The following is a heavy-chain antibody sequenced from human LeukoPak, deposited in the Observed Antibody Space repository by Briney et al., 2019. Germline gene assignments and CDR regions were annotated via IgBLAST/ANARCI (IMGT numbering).Heavy chain of an antibody. D-gene: IGHD7-27*01. J-gene: IGHJ4*02. V-gene: IGHV2-5*02. CDR3: AHRVFQGGNWDSGKFDY. Sequence: SGPTLVNPTQTLTLTCTFSGFSLTTSGVGVGWIRQPPGKALECLALIYWDNDRRYSPSLRSRLTISKDTSNNQVVLTMTNMDPVDTATYYSAHRVFQGGNWDSGKFDYWGQGIPVTVSS. CDR2: IYWDNDR. CDR1: GFSLTTSGVG.